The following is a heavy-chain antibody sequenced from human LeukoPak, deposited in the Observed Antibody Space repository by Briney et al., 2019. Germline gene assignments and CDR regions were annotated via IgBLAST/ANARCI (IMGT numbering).Heavy chain of an antibody. D-gene: IGHD3-22*01. CDR3: ASDYYDSSGYQDYYYGMDV. J-gene: IGHJ6*02. V-gene: IGHV1-69*04. CDR2: IIPILGIA. CDR1: GGTFSSYA. Sequence: ASVKVSCKASGGTFSSYAISWVRQAPGQGLEWMGRIIPILGIANYAQKFQGRVTITADKSTSTAYMELRSLRSDDTAVYYCASDYYDSSGYQDYYYGMDVWGQGTTVTVSS.